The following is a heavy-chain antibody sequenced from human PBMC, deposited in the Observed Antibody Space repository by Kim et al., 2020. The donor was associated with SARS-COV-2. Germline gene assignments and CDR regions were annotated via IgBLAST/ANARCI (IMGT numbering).Heavy chain of an antibody. D-gene: IGHD3-22*01. J-gene: IGHJ4*02. Sequence: YADSVKGRFTISRDNAKDSLYLQMNSLRAEDTAVYYCARNYVYDSTGFSLWGQGTLVTVSS. V-gene: IGHV3-21*06. CDR3: ARNYVYDSTGFSL.